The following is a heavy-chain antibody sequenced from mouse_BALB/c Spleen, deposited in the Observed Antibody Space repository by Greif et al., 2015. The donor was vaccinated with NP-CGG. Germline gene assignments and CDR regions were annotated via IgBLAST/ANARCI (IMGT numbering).Heavy chain of an antibody. CDR3: ARDYFDY. CDR1: GFTFSDYY. J-gene: IGHJ2*01. CDR2: ISDGGSYT. Sequence: EVKLVDSGGGLVKPGGSLKLSCAASGFTFSDYYMYWVRQTPEKRLEWVATISDGGSYTYYPDSVKGRFTISRDNAKNNLYLQMSSLKSEDTAMYYCARDYFDYWGQGTTLTVSS. V-gene: IGHV5-4*02.